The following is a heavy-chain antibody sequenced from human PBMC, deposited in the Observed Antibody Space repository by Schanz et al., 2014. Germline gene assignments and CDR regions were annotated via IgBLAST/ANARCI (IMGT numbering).Heavy chain of an antibody. J-gene: IGHJ4*02. CDR1: GFTFSIYA. D-gene: IGHD2-2*01. V-gene: IGHV3-64*04. Sequence: VQLVESGGGLVKPGGSLRLSCSASGFTFSIYAMHWVRQAPGKGLEYVSAISHDGYSTYYADSVKGRFTISRDNSKNTVYLQMNSLRPGDTAVYYCARESSNDIVLVPGAVFDHWGQGILVTVSS. CDR3: ARESSNDIVLVPGAVFDH. CDR2: ISHDGYST.